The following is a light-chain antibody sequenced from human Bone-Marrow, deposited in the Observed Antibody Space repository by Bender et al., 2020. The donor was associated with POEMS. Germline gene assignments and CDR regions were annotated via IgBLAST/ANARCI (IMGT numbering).Light chain of an antibody. V-gene: IGLV3-1*01. CDR2: ENT. CDR1: KLGHKY. CDR3: QAWDSGTVV. J-gene: IGLJ3*02. Sequence: SYDLTQPPSVSVSPGQTASITCSGDKLGHKYTSWYQQKTEQSPVLVIYENTKRPSGIPERFSGSNSGNRASLTISGAQALDEAVYYCQAWDSGTVVFGGGTTVTVL.